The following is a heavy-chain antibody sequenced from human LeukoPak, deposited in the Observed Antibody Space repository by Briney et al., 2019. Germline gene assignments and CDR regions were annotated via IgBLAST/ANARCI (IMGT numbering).Heavy chain of an antibody. J-gene: IGHJ4*02. D-gene: IGHD5-12*01. CDR3: AKGRLKWLRLSWVFDY. Sequence: GGSLRLSCAASGFTFSSYSMNWVRQAPGKGLEWVSYISSGSGTIYYADSVKGRFTISRDNSKNTLYLQMNSLRAEDTAVYYCAKGRLKWLRLSWVFDYWGQGTLVTVSS. CDR1: GFTFSSYS. V-gene: IGHV3-48*01. CDR2: ISSGSGTI.